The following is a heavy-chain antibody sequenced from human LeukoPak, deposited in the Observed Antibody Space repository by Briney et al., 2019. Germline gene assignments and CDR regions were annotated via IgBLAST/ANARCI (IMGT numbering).Heavy chain of an antibody. CDR3: ARHSGWSGPDY. D-gene: IGHD6-19*01. Sequence: SETLSLTCGVYGGSFSGYFWSWIRQTPGTGLEWIGDINHGGTTNYNPPLKSRVTISVDTSKNHYSLKMNSVTAADTAVYYCARHSGWSGPDYWGQGTLVTVSS. CDR2: INHGGTT. J-gene: IGHJ4*02. CDR1: GGSFSGYF. V-gene: IGHV4-34*01.